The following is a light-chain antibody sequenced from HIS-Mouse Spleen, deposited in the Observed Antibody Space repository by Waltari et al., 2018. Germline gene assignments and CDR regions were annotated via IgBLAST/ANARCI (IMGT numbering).Light chain of an antibody. Sequence: QSVLTQPPSASGTPGQRVTIPCSGRRSNIGSPYVNLYQQLPGTAPKLLIYRNKQRPSGVPDRFSGSKSGTSASLAISGLRSEDEADYYCAAWDDSLSGHVVFGGGTKLTVL. CDR1: RSNIGSPY. CDR3: AAWDDSLSGHVV. V-gene: IGLV1-47*01. J-gene: IGLJ2*01. CDR2: RNK.